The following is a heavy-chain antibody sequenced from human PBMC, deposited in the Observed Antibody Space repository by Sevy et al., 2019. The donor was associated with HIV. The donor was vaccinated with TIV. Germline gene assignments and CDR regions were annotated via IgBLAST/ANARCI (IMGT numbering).Heavy chain of an antibody. CDR3: SSSVNSGWSGAFDI. Sequence: GGSLRLSCAVSGLTFSNYWMSWVRQAPGKGLEWVADINEDRSEKYYVGSVKGRFTISRDNARNSLYLEMNNLRTEDTAVYYCSSSVNSGWSGAFDIWGQGTMVTVSS. CDR1: GLTFSNYW. CDR2: INEDRSEK. J-gene: IGHJ3*02. V-gene: IGHV3-7*01. D-gene: IGHD6-19*01.